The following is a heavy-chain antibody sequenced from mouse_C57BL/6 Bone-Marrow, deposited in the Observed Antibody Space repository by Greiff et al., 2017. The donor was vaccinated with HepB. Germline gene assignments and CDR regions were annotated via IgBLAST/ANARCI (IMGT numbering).Heavy chain of an antibody. CDR3: AKHSDSNDYAMDY. CDR1: GFSLTGYG. CDR2: IWGGGST. Sequence: QVQLQQSGPGLVAPSQSLSITCTVSGFSLTGYGVDWVRQPPGQGLEWLGGIWGGGSTNYNSALMSRLSVSKDNSESQVFLKMNSLQTNDTAVYYCAKHSDSNDYAMDYWGQGTSVTVSS. V-gene: IGHV2-9*01. J-gene: IGHJ4*01. D-gene: IGHD2-5*01.